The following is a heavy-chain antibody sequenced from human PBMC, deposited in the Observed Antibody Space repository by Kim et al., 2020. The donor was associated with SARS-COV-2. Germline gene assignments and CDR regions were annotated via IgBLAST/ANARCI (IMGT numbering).Heavy chain of an antibody. CDR3: ARAGRYYYDSSGYYFLDY. D-gene: IGHD3-22*01. CDR2: INRSGST. Sequence: SETLSLTCAVYGGSFSGYYWNWIRQPPGKGLEWIGEINRSGSTNYNPSLKSRVTIAVDTSKNQFSLKLNSVTAADTAVYYCARAGRYYYDSSGYYFLDYWGQGTLVTVSS. CDR1: GGSFSGYY. J-gene: IGHJ4*02. V-gene: IGHV4-34*01.